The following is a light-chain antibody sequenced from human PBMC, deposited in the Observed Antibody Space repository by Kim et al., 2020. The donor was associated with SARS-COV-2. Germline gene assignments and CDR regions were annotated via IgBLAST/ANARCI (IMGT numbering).Light chain of an antibody. CDR1: SSDVGGYNY. CDR3: CSYAGSPPYV. Sequence: QSALTQPRSVSGSPGQSVTISCTGTSSDVGGYNYVSWYQQHPGKAPKLMIYDVNERPSGVPDRISGSKSGNTASLTISGLQAEDEADYYCCSYAGSPPYVFGTGTKVTVL. J-gene: IGLJ1*01. V-gene: IGLV2-11*01. CDR2: DVN.